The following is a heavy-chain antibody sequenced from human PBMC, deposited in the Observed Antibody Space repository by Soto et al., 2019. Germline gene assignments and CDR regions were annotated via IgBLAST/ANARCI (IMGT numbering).Heavy chain of an antibody. V-gene: IGHV5-51*01. CDR2: IYPGDSDT. D-gene: IGHD6-6*01. CDR3: ARLGLGYSSSSNYYGMDV. Sequence: PGEALKISCKGSGYSFTSYWIGSVRQMPGKGLEWMGIIYPGDSDTRYSPSFQGQVTISADKSISTAYLQWSSLKASDTAMYYCARLGLGYSSSSNYYGMDVWGQGTTVTVSS. CDR1: GYSFTSYW. J-gene: IGHJ6*02.